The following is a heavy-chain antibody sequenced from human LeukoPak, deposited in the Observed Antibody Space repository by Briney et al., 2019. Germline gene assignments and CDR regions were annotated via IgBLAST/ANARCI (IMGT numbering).Heavy chain of an antibody. J-gene: IGHJ6*02. V-gene: IGHV1-69*04. CDR3: ARGMFDNSGTYYYFYYALDV. Sequence: GSSVKVSCKASGGSFNNYAINWVRQAPGQGLEWMGRIIPSLEIVNYARKFQGRVTMTRDTSTNTAYMELSGLRSEDTAVYYCARGMFDNSGTYYYFYYALDVWGQGTTVTVSS. CDR1: GGSFNNYA. CDR2: IIPSLEIV. D-gene: IGHD3-22*01.